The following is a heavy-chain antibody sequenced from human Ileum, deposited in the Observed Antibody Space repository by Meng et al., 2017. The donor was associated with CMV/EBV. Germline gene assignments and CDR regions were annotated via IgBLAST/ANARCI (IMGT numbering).Heavy chain of an antibody. D-gene: IGHD3-22*01. Sequence: LPRPGPGLVKPSQTLSPTGAISGDSVSWKRGAWNWIRQSPSRGLEWLGRTYYRSKWYSDYAVSVKSRITINSDTSKNQFSLQLNSVTPEDTAVYYCARSFDGSGHFSYYYDYWGQGTLVTVSS. V-gene: IGHV6-1*01. CDR3: ARSFDGSGHFSYYYDY. CDR2: TYYRSKWYS. CDR1: GDSVSWKRGA. J-gene: IGHJ4*02.